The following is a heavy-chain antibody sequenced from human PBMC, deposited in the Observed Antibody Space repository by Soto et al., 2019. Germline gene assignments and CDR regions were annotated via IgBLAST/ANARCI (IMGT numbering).Heavy chain of an antibody. CDR2: MNPNSGNT. D-gene: IGHD3-10*01. CDR3: ARKIPDTCGFDCWGQGVLVTVSSGKTCLGELSL. J-gene: IGHJ4*02. V-gene: IGHV1-8*01. Sequence: ASVKVSCKASGYTFTSYDINWVRQATGQGLEWLGWMNPNSGNTGYAQKFQGRVTMTRDTSIRTAYLELSSLRSEDTAVYYCARKIPDTCGFDCWGQGVLVTVSSGKTCLGELSLWGQGTLVTVSS. CDR1: GYTFTSYD.